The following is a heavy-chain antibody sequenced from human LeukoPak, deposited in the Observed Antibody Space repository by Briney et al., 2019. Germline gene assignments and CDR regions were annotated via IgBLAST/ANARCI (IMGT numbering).Heavy chain of an antibody. CDR3: TKDKIAAADWFYFDY. CDR1: GFTFSSDS. CDR2: VSSSSSTI. D-gene: IGHD6-13*01. J-gene: IGHJ4*02. V-gene: IGHV3-48*02. Sequence: GGSLRLSWTASGFTFSSDSMDWGRQGPGKGGERRSYVSSSSSTIYYADSVKGGFTISRDNSKNTLYLQMNSLRDEDTAAYSCTKDKIAAADWFYFDYWGQGTLVTVSS.